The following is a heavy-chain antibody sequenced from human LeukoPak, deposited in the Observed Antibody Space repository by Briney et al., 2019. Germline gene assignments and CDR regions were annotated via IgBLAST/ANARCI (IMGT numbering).Heavy chain of an antibody. CDR3: AKVLGSGYCSSTSCYAY. V-gene: IGHV3-74*01. CDR1: GFTFSTYW. D-gene: IGHD2-2*03. Sequence: GGSLRLSCAASGFTFSTYWMHWVRQDPGKGLVWVSRINSDGSSTTYADSVKGRFTISRDNAKNTLYLQMNSLRAEDTAVYYCAKVLGSGYCSSTSCYAYWGQGALVTVSS. CDR2: INSDGSST. J-gene: IGHJ4*02.